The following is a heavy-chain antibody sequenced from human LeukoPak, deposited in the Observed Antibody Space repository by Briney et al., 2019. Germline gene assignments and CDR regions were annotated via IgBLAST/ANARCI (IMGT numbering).Heavy chain of an antibody. CDR1: GFTFSNYW. V-gene: IGHV3-7*05. Sequence: GGPLRLSCAASGFTFSNYWMKWLRQAPGKGRAGVANIKPEGREKLYVDSVKGRFPISRDHAKNSVDLQMNSLRAEDTAVYYCARVNYESSGVGWFDPWGQGTLVTVSS. CDR2: IKPEGREK. D-gene: IGHD3-22*01. CDR3: ARVNYESSGVGWFDP. J-gene: IGHJ5*02.